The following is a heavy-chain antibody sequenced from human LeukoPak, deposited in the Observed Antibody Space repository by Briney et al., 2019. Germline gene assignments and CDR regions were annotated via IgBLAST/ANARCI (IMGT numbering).Heavy chain of an antibody. CDR2: IYTVGST. D-gene: IGHD6-19*01. CDR3: ARGRVGWLVRNAFDI. CDR1: GASISSDC. V-gene: IGHV4-4*07. Sequence: SQSLSLTCTVAGASISSDCRSWVRQPAGKWLEWIGCIYTVGSTNYHPSIRSRVTMSVATSKNTFSLKLSSVTAADTAVYYCARGRVGWLVRNAFDIWGEGTMVTVSS. J-gene: IGHJ3*02.